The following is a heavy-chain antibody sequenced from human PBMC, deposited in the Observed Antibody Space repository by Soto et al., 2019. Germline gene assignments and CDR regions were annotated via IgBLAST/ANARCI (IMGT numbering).Heavy chain of an antibody. CDR1: GGSVSSGSYY. Sequence: PSQTLSLTCTVSGGSVSSGSYYWSWIRQPPGKGLEWIGYIYYSGSTNYNPSLKSRVNISVDTSKNQFSLKLSSVTAADTAVYYCARGHVNTAMVFDYWGQGTLVNVSS. CDR3: ARGHVNTAMVFDY. CDR2: IYYSGST. V-gene: IGHV4-61*01. J-gene: IGHJ4*02. D-gene: IGHD5-18*01.